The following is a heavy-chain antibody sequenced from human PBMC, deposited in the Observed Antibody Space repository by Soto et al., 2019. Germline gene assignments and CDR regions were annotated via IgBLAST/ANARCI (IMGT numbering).Heavy chain of an antibody. CDR1: GYTFTTYG. CDR3: ARDRHYYDTTRVLGY. V-gene: IGHV1-18*01. Sequence: GASVKVSCKASGYTFTTYGISWVRQAPGQGLEWMGWISANNGNTNYAQKVQGRVTMTTDTSTSTAYMELRSLRSDDTAMYYCARDRHYYDTTRVLGYWGQGTLVTVSS. D-gene: IGHD3-22*01. J-gene: IGHJ4*02. CDR2: ISANNGNT.